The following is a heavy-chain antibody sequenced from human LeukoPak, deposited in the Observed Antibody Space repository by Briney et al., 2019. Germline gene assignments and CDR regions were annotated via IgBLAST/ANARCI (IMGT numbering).Heavy chain of an antibody. CDR2: ISAYNGNT. CDR3: ARENLGGLRLGELSS. D-gene: IGHD3-16*02. CDR1: GYTFISYG. J-gene: IGHJ5*02. Sequence: GASVKVSCKASGYTFISYGISWVRQAPVQGLEWMGWISAYNGNTNYAQKLQGRVTMTRDTSISTAYMELSRLRSDDTAVYYCARENLGGLRLGELSSWGQGTLVTVSS. V-gene: IGHV1-18*01.